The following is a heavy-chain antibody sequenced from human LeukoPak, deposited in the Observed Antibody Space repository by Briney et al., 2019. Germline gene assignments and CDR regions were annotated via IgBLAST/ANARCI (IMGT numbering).Heavy chain of an antibody. V-gene: IGHV4-59*01. Sequence: SETLSLTCAVYGGSFSGYYWSWIRQPPGKGLEWIGYIYYSGSTNYNPSLKSRVTISVDTSKNQFSLKLSSVTAADTAVYYCARTWSGGSSWRTFDYWGQGTLVTVSS. CDR1: GGSFSGYY. CDR2: IYYSGST. J-gene: IGHJ4*02. CDR3: ARTWSGGSSWRTFDY. D-gene: IGHD6-13*01.